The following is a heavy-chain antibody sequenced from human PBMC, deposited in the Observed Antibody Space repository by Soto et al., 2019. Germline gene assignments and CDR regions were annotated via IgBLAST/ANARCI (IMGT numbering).Heavy chain of an antibody. J-gene: IGHJ4*02. Sequence: PWESLKISCDFSGYNFDDYWIAWVRQMPGKGLECLGIIYPGDSETRYSPSFQGQVTMSADMSINTAYLQWSSLKASDTAIYYCARRPTSRDFDYWGQGTLVTVSS. V-gene: IGHV5-51*03. CDR3: ARRPTSRDFDY. D-gene: IGHD2-21*01. CDR1: GYNFDDYW. CDR2: IYPGDSET.